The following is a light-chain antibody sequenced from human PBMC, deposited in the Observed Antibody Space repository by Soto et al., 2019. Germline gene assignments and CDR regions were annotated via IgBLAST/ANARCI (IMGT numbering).Light chain of an antibody. CDR2: HDS. CDR1: KLGDKY. CDR3: QAWDTITGV. J-gene: IGLJ1*01. V-gene: IGLV3-1*01. Sequence: SYELTQPPSVSVSPGQTASITCSGDKLGDKYTYWYQQKPGQSPVLVIYHDSQRPSGIPERFSASNSGNTATLTISGTQAMDEADYYCQAWDTITGVFGTGTKVTVL.